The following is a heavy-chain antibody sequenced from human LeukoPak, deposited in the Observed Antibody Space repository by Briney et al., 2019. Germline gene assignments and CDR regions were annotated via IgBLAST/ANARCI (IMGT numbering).Heavy chain of an antibody. CDR3: ARGSTSSIHGGWFDP. J-gene: IGHJ5*02. Sequence: SETLSLTCTVSGGSISSGSYYWSWIRQPAGKGLEWIVRIYTSGSTNYNPSLKSRVTISVDTSKNQFSLKLSSVTAADTAVYYCARGSTSSIHGGWFDPWGQGTLVTVS. D-gene: IGHD2-2*01. CDR1: GGSISSGSYY. V-gene: IGHV4-61*02. CDR2: IYTSGST.